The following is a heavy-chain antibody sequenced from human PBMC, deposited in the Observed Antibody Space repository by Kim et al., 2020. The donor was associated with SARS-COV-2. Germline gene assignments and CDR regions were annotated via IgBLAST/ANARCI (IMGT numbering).Heavy chain of an antibody. CDR1: GFTVSSNY. D-gene: IGHD6-19*01. V-gene: IGHV3-53*01. J-gene: IGHJ6*02. Sequence: GGSLRLSCAASGFTVSSNYMSWVRQAPGKGLEWVSVIYSGGSTYYADSVKGRFTISRDNSKNTLYLQMNSLRAEDTAVYYCARDVGGSSGWYGNYYYGMDVWGQGTTVTVSS. CDR3: ARDVGGSSGWYGNYYYGMDV. CDR2: IYSGGST.